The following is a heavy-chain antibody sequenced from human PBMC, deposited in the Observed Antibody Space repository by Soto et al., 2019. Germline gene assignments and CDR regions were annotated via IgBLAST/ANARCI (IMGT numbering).Heavy chain of an antibody. D-gene: IGHD6-19*01. CDR2: ISGSGGGT. CDR3: AKVVLRGWYYYYYGMDV. CDR1: GFTFSSYA. J-gene: IGHJ6*02. V-gene: IGHV3-23*01. Sequence: EVQLLESGGGLVQPGGSLRLSCAASGFTFSSYAMSWVRQAPGKGLEWVSAISGSGGGTYYADSVKGRFTISRDNSKNTLYLQMNSLRAEDTAVYYCAKVVLRGWYYYYYGMDVWGQGTTVTVSS.